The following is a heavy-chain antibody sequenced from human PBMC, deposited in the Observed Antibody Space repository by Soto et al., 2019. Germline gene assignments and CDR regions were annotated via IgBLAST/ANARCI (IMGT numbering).Heavy chain of an antibody. CDR3: ARDHYGDYIFDY. CDR1: GFTFSSYS. V-gene: IGHV3-48*02. J-gene: IGHJ4*02. CDR2: ISSGTTTI. Sequence: GGSLRLSCAASGFTFSSYSMNWVRQAPGKGLEWVSYISSGTTTIYYADSVKGRFTISRNNAKNSLYLQMNSLRDEDTAVYYCARDHYGDYIFDYWGQGTLVTVSS. D-gene: IGHD4-17*01.